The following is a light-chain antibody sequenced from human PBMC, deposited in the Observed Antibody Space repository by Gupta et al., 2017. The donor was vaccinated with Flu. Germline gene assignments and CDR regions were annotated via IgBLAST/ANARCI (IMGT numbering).Light chain of an antibody. Sequence: ATLSLSPGERAILSCRASPSVSNYVAWYQQKPGQAPRLLIYETSNRATGVPARFSGSGSGTDFTLTISSLEPEDFAVYYCQQRNIWPPVTFGGGTKVEVK. CDR1: PSVSNY. CDR3: QQRNIWPPVT. CDR2: ETS. V-gene: IGKV3-11*01. J-gene: IGKJ4*01.